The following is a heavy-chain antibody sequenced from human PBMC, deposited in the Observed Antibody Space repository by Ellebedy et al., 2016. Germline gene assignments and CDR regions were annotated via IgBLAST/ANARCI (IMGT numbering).Heavy chain of an antibody. V-gene: IGHV4-59*12. CDR3: ARDPARDYGDCYFDY. Sequence: SETLSLTCTVSGGSISSYYWSWIRQPPGKGLEWIGEIYHSGITNCNPSLKSRLTISVDKSKNQFSLKLSAVTAADTAVYYCARDPARDYGDCYFDYWGQGTLVTVSS. CDR1: GGSISSYY. D-gene: IGHD4-17*01. CDR2: IYHSGIT. J-gene: IGHJ4*02.